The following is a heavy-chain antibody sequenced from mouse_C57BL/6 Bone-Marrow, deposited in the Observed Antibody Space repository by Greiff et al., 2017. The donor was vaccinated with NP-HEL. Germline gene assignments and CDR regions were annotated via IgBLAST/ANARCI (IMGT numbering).Heavy chain of an antibody. V-gene: IGHV7-3*01. CDR3: ARVPYYDYDGGYYFDY. D-gene: IGHD2-4*01. J-gene: IGHJ2*01. CDR1: GFTFTDYY. Sequence: EVKLMESGGGLVQPGGSLSLSCAASGFTFTDYYMSWVRQPPGKALEWLGFIRNKANGYTTEYSASVKGRFTISRDNSQSILYLQMNALRAEDSATYYCARVPYYDYDGGYYFDYWGQGTTLTVSS. CDR2: IRNKANGYTT.